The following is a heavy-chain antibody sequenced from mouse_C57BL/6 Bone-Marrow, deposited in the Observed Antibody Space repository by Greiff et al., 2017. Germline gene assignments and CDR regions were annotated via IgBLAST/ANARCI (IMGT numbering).Heavy chain of an antibody. CDR2: ISSGGDYI. J-gene: IGHJ4*01. D-gene: IGHD1-1*01. Sequence: EVQLVESGEGLVKPGGSLKLSCAASGFTFSSYAMSWVRQTPEQRLEWVAYISSGGDYIYYADTVKGRFTISRDNARNTLYLQMSSLKSEDTAMYYCTRERGLLRFRAMDYWGQGTSVTVSS. CDR3: TRERGLLRFRAMDY. CDR1: GFTFSSYA. V-gene: IGHV5-9-1*02.